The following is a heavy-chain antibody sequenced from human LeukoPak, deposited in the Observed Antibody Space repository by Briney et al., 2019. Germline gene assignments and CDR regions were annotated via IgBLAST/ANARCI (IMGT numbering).Heavy chain of an antibody. Sequence: GGSLRLSCAASGFTFRSYAMSWVRQAPGKGLEWVSGISGSGANTHYADSVKGRFIISRDNFKDTLYLRMSSLRVEDTAVYYCARDTTVAFDSWGQGTLVTVSS. V-gene: IGHV3-23*01. CDR2: ISGSGANT. CDR3: ARDTTVAFDS. CDR1: GFTFRSYA. D-gene: IGHD4-11*01. J-gene: IGHJ4*02.